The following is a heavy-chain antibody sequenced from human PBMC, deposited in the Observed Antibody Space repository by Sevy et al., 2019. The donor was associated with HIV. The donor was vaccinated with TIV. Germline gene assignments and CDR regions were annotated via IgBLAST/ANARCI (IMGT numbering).Heavy chain of an antibody. Sequence: GGSLRLSCAASGFTFSSYGMHWVRQAPGKGLEWVTVISYDGSKKYYADSVKGRFTISRDNSKNTIYLQMNSLRPEDTAVDYCAKDGRRGNLNPGLHWGQGTLVTVSS. CDR3: AKDGRRGNLNPGLH. CDR2: ISYDGSKK. V-gene: IGHV3-30*18. D-gene: IGHD1-26*01. J-gene: IGHJ4*02. CDR1: GFTFSSYG.